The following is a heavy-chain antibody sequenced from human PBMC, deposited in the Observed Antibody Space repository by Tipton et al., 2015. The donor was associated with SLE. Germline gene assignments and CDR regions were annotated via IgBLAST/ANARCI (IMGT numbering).Heavy chain of an antibody. CDR1: GGSIRGHY. Sequence: TLSLTCTVSGGSIRGHYWSWVRQPPGKGLEWIAYIYYSGTTNYHPSLKSRVTISRDTSKNQFFLNLKSVAAADTAVYYCAGGNSSQAGYYFYMDVWGQGTTVTVSS. CDR3: AGGNSSQAGYYFYMDV. CDR2: IYYSGTT. V-gene: IGHV4-59*11. D-gene: IGHD6-13*01. J-gene: IGHJ6*03.